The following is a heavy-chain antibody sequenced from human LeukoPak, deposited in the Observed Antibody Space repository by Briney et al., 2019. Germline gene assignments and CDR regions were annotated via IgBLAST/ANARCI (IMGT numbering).Heavy chain of an antibody. D-gene: IGHD6-19*01. V-gene: IGHV4-34*01. CDR1: GGSFSGYY. CDR2: INHSGST. Sequence: SETLSLTCAVYGGSFSGYYWSWIRQPPGKGLEWIGEINHSGSTNYNPSLKSRVTISVDTSKNQFSLKLSSVTAADTAVYYCARGPPLYSSGWYDDYWGQGILVTVSS. CDR3: ARGPPLYSSGWYDDY. J-gene: IGHJ4*02.